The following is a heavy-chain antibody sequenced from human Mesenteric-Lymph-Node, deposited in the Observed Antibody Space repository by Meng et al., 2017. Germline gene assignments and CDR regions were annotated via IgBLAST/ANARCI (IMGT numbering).Heavy chain of an antibody. D-gene: IGHD3-9*01. J-gene: IGHJ3*02. V-gene: IGHV4-34*01. Sequence: SETLSLTCAVYGGSFSGYYWSWIRQPPGKGLEWIGEINHSGSTNYNPSLKSRVTISVDTSKNQFSLKLSSVTAADTAVYYCAREGYDILTGYYTDAFDIWGQGTMVTVSS. CDR3: AREGYDILTGYYTDAFDI. CDR1: GGSFSGYY. CDR2: INHSGST.